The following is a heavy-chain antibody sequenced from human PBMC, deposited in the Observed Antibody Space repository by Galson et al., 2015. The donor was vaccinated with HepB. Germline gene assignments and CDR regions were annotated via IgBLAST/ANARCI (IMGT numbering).Heavy chain of an antibody. CDR3: ARAEPRYFDWLLFGYYYYYMDV. Sequence: SLRLSCAASGFTFSSYGMHWVRQAPGKGLEWVAVIWYDGSNKYYADSVKGRFTISRDNSKNTLYLQMNSLRAEDTAVYYCARAEPRYFDWLLFGYYYYYMDVWGKGTTVTVSS. D-gene: IGHD3-9*01. CDR1: GFTFSSYG. CDR2: IWYDGSNK. V-gene: IGHV3-33*01. J-gene: IGHJ6*03.